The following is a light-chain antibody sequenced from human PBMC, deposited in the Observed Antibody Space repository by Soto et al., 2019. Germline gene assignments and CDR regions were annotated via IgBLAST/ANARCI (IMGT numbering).Light chain of an antibody. V-gene: IGKV3-11*01. CDR1: QGVRTY. Sequence: EIVLTQSPATLSLSPGERAPLSCRASQGVRTYFAWYQQKPGQAPRLLIYDASNRATGVPARFSGSGSGTDFALTISSLEPEDFAVYYCLQRSNWPLTFGGGTKVEIK. CDR2: DAS. CDR3: LQRSNWPLT. J-gene: IGKJ4*01.